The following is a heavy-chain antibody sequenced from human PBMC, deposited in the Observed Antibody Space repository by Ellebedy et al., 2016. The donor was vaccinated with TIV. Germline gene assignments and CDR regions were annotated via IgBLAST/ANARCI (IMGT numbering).Heavy chain of an antibody. CDR2: ITAGNGNT. CDR3: ARARNYYDSSGYYQKSYGMDV. D-gene: IGHD3-22*01. V-gene: IGHV1-3*01. CDR1: GDTFTTYV. Sequence: ASVKVSCKAPGDTFTTYVMHWVRQAPGQRLQWMGWITAGNGNTKYSQRFQGRVTITRDTSASTAYMELSSLRSEDTAVYYCARARNYYDSSGYYQKSYGMDVWGQGTTVTVSS. J-gene: IGHJ6*02.